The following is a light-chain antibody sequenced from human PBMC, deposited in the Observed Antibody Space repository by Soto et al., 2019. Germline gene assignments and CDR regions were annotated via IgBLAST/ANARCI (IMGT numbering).Light chain of an antibody. J-gene: IGLJ2*01. CDR3: GTWDSSLSAVV. CDR2: DNN. V-gene: IGLV1-51*01. Sequence: QSVLTQPPSVSAAPGQTVTISCSGSSSNIGDNYVSWYQQFPGTAPKLLIYDNNKRPLGIPDRYSGSKSGTSATLGITGLQTGDEADYYCGTWDSSLSAVVFGGGTKVTVL. CDR1: SSNIGDNY.